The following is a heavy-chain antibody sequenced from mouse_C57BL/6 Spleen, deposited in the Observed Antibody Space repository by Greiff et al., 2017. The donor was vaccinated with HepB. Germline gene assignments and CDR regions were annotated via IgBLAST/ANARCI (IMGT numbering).Heavy chain of an antibody. CDR1: GYTFTSYW. V-gene: IGHV1-69*01. CDR2: IDPSDSYT. J-gene: IGHJ2*01. D-gene: IGHD2-5*01. Sequence: QVQLQQPGAELVMPGASVKLSCKASGYTFTSYWMHWVKQRPGQGLEWIGEIDPSDSYTNYNQKFKGKSTLTVDKSSSTAYMQLSSLTSEDSAVYYCARWAYYSNFYFDYWGQGTTLTVSS. CDR3: ARWAYYSNFYFDY.